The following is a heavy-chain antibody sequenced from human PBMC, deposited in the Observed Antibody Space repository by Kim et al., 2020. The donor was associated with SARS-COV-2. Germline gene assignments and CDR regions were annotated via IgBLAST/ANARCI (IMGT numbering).Heavy chain of an antibody. D-gene: IGHD5-12*01. Sequence: GGSLRLSCAASGFTFNSYSMNWVRQAPGKGPEWVSYIDSSSSTKYYADSVKGRFTISRDNARNSLYLQMNSMRDEDTAAYYCARDGRVGYSSFDTWGKGT. CDR2: IDSSSSTK. J-gene: IGHJ5*02. CDR1: GFTFNSYS. V-gene: IGHV3-48*02. CDR3: ARDGRVGYSSFDT.